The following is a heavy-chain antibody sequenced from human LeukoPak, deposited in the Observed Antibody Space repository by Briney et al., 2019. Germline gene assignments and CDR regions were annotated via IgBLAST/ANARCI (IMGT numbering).Heavy chain of an antibody. Sequence: PGGSLRLSCAASGFTFSSYEMNWVRQAPGKGLEWVSYISSSGSTIYYADSVKGRFTISRDNAKNSLYLQMNSLGAEDTAVYYCARTIREQWLTIDYWGQGTLVTFSS. D-gene: IGHD6-19*01. J-gene: IGHJ4*02. CDR3: ARTIREQWLTIDY. CDR1: GFTFSSYE. V-gene: IGHV3-48*03. CDR2: ISSSGSTI.